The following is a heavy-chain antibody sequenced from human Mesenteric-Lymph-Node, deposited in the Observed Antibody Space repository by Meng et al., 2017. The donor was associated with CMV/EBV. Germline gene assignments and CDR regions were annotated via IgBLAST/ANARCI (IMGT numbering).Heavy chain of an antibody. J-gene: IGHJ4*02. CDR2: IYYSGST. CDR1: GGSISSGDYY. CDR3: ARQGGYCSSTSCQLIDY. V-gene: IGHV4-30-4*08. D-gene: IGHD2-2*01. Sequence: LSLTCTVSGGSISSGDYYWSWIRQPPGKGLEWIGYIYYSGSTYYNPSLKSRVTISVDTSKNQFSLKLSSVTAADTAVYYCARQGGYCSSTSCQLIDYWGQGTLVTVSS.